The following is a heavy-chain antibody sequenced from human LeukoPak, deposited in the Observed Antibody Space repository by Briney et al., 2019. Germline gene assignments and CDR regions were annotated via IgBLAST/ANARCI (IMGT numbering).Heavy chain of an antibody. D-gene: IGHD2/OR15-2a*01. CDR3: ARDRVDDYFFFDF. CDR2: ISWDGAWT. Sequence: GGSLRLSCAASGFTLDDYAMHWVRQAPGKGLEWVSLISWDGAWTYYTDSVKGRFTVSRDNSKNSLYLQMNSLRNGDTALYYCARDRVDDYFFFDFWGQGTLVTVFS. CDR1: GFTLDDYA. V-gene: IGHV3-43*01. J-gene: IGHJ4*02.